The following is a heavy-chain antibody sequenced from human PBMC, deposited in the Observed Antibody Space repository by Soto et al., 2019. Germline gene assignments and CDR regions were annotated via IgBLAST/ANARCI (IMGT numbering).Heavy chain of an antibody. CDR2: IYYSGST. CDR3: ARQYSSSWYYYYYGMDV. Sequence: SETLSLTCTVSGGSISSYYWSWIRQPPGKGLEWIGYIYYSGSTNYNPSLKSRVTISVDTSKNQFSLKLSSVTAADTAVYYCARQYSSSWYYYYYGMDVWGQGTTATVSS. J-gene: IGHJ6*02. CDR1: GGSISSYY. V-gene: IGHV4-59*08. D-gene: IGHD6-13*01.